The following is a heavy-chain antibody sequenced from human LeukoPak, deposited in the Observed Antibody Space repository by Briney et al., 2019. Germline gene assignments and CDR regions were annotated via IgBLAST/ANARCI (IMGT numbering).Heavy chain of an antibody. J-gene: IGHJ3*02. V-gene: IGHV3-53*04. Sequence: GGSLRLSCAASDFSVNSYNMTWVRQAPGRGLEWLSLFYSDGKISYADSVRGRFTTSRHSSKNTLSLQMNSVREEDAAVYYCATTAQTRDDAFHIWGQGTMVTVSS. CDR1: DFSVNSYN. CDR3: ATTAQTRDDAFHI. D-gene: IGHD1-7*01. CDR2: FYSDGKI.